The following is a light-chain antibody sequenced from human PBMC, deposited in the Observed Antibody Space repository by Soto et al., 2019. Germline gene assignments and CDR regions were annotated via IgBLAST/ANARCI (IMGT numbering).Light chain of an antibody. CDR2: AAS. CDR1: QSINNY. Sequence: DIQMTQSPSSLSAFVGDRVSITCRASQSINNYLNWYQQKPGKAPKLLIHAASSLQSGVPLRFSGSGSGTDFTLTISNLQPDDFATYYCQHYNSYSEAFGQGTKVELK. CDR3: QHYNSYSEA. J-gene: IGKJ1*01. V-gene: IGKV1-39*01.